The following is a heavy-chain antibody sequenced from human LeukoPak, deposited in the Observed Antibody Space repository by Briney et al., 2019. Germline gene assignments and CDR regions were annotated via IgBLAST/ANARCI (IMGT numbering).Heavy chain of an antibody. V-gene: IGHV4-30-4*08. Sequence: LRLSCAASGFTFSSYSMNWIRQPPGKGLEWIGYIYYSGSTYYNPSLKSRVTISVDTSKNQFSLKLSSVTAADTAVYYCARTLLISVSIDYWGQGTLVTVSS. CDR2: IYYSGST. J-gene: IGHJ4*02. CDR3: ARTLLISVSIDY. D-gene: IGHD3-10*02. CDR1: GFTFSSYS.